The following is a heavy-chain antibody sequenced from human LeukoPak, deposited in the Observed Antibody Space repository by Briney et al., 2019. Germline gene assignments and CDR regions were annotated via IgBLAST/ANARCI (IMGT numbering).Heavy chain of an antibody. Sequence: PSETLSLTCTVSGYSISSGYYWGWIRQPPGKGLEWIGSIYHSGRTFYNPSLKSRVTISVDTSKNQFSLKLSSVTAADTAVYYCARDTVGYYGSGSYNWFDPWGQGTLVTVSS. CDR1: GYSISSGYY. J-gene: IGHJ5*02. CDR3: ARDTVGYYGSGSYNWFDP. V-gene: IGHV4-38-2*02. D-gene: IGHD3-10*01. CDR2: IYHSGRT.